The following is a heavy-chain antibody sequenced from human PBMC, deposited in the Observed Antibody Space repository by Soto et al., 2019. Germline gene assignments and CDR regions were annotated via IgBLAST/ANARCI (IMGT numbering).Heavy chain of an antibody. CDR3: AKEGPITNWYFDY. J-gene: IGHJ4*02. CDR2: ISYDGNVA. D-gene: IGHD1-1*01. Sequence: QVQLVESGGGVVQPGRSLRLSCAASGFTFSNYGMHWVRQAPGKGLEWVIVISYDGNVAYYADSVKGRFTISRDNYKKTRYLQMNSLRTEDTAMYYCAKEGPITNWYFDYWGQGTLVTVSS. V-gene: IGHV3-30*18. CDR1: GFTFSNYG.